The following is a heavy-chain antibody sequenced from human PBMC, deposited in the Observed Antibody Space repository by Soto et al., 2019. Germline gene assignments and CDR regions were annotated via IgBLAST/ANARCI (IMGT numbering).Heavy chain of an antibody. J-gene: IGHJ3*02. V-gene: IGHV1-69*06. D-gene: IGHD3-22*01. CDR3: ARVPRLRYYDSSGYYLDAFDI. CDR2: IIPIFCTA. Sequence: SVKVSCKASGGTFSSYAISWVRQAPGQGLEWMGGIIPIFCTANYAQKFQGRVTITADKSTSTAYMELSSLRSEDTAVYYCARVPRLRYYDSSGYYLDAFDIWGQGTMVTVSS. CDR1: GGTFSSYA.